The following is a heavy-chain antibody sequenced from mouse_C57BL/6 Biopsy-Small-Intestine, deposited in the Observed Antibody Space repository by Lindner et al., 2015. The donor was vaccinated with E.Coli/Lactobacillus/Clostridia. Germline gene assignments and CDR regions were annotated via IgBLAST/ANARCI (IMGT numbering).Heavy chain of an antibody. CDR2: IYPGDGDT. Sequence: VQLQESGAELVKPGASVKISCKAPGYAFSSFRMNWVKQRPGEGLEWIGQIYPGDGDTNYNVKFKNKATLTADTSSSTAYMQLSSLTSEDSAVYFCARDGWVDYWGQGTSVTVSS. CDR1: GYAFSSFR. V-gene: IGHV1-80*01. D-gene: IGHD1-2*01. J-gene: IGHJ4*01. CDR3: ARDGWVDY.